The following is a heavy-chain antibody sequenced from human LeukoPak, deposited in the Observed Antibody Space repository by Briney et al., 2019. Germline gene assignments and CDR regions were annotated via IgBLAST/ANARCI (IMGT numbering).Heavy chain of an antibody. V-gene: IGHV3-23*01. D-gene: IGHD2-15*01. CDR1: GFSFSSYA. Sequence: PGGSLRLSCAASGFSFSSYAMSWVRQAPGKGLEWVSSISGNGGGTYYADSVKGRFTISRDNSKNTLYLQMNSLRVEDTAVYYCAKDLGYCSGGSCYSSVATGYSFDDWGQGTLVTVSS. J-gene: IGHJ4*02. CDR3: AKDLGYCSGGSCYSSVATGYSFDD. CDR2: ISGNGGGT.